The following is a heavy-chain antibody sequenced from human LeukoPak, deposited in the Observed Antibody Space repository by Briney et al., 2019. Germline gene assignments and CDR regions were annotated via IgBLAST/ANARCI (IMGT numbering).Heavy chain of an antibody. CDR2: FDPEDGET. CDR3: AAYWDYDSSGYYAAFDF. D-gene: IGHD3-22*01. Sequence: ASVKLSCKVSGYTYTDLSIHWVRQAPGNGLEGMGGFDPEDGETISSQKFQGRVTMTEDTTTDTAYMELSSLRSEDTAVDYCAAYWDYDSSGYYAAFDFWGQGTMVTVSS. J-gene: IGHJ3*01. CDR1: GYTYTDLS. V-gene: IGHV1-24*01.